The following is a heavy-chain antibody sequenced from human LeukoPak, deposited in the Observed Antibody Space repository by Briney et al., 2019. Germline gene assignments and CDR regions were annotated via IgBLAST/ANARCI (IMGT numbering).Heavy chain of an antibody. V-gene: IGHV3-43D*03. CDR2: ISWDGGNT. Sequence: GGSLRLSCAASGFTFDDYAMNWVRQAPGKGLEWVSLISWDGGNTYHADSVKGRFTISRDNSKNSLYLQMNSLRVEDTALYYCAKGPEYMDVWGKGTTVTVSS. J-gene: IGHJ6*03. CDR3: AKGPEYMDV. CDR1: GFTFDDYA.